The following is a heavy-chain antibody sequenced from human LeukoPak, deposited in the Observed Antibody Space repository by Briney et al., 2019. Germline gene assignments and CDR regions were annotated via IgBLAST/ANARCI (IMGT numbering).Heavy chain of an antibody. CDR2: ISSSSSYI. J-gene: IGHJ4*02. CDR1: GFTFSSYA. D-gene: IGHD3-9*01. V-gene: IGHV3-21*01. Sequence: GGSLRLSCAASGFTFSSYAMSWVRQAPGKGLEWVSSISSSSSYIYYADSVKGRFTISRDNAKNSLYLQMNSLGAEDTAVYYCARDKELTGYYDYWGQGTLVTVSS. CDR3: ARDKELTGYYDY.